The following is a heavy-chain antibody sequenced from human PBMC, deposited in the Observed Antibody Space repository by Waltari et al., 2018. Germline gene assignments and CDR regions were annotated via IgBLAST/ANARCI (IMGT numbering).Heavy chain of an antibody. D-gene: IGHD2-15*01. CDR1: GPSMRRTYW. CDR3: ARDRGRGLYLDS. V-gene: IGHV4-4*02. CDR2: VRGSGRT. Sequence: QLQLPESGPGLVKPSGTLSPTCGVSGPSMRRTYWRSWVRQPPGKGLEWIGQVRGSGRTNYNPSFASRVTMSVDTYNNQFSLMVTSATAADTAVDYCARDRGRGLYLDSWGPGTLVTVSP. J-gene: IGHJ4*02.